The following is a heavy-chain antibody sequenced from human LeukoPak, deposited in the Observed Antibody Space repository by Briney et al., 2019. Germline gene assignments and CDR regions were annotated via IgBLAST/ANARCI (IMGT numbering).Heavy chain of an antibody. CDR3: ARRHPTGSGGCFDY. D-gene: IGHD3-10*01. J-gene: IGHJ4*02. V-gene: IGHV5-51*01. CDR1: RFGFTSYW. CDR2: IYPGDSDT. Sequence: GESLKISCKGSRFGFTSYWIGWVRQVPGKGLEWMGIIYPGDSDTRYSPSFQGQVTLSADKSITTAYLQWSSLKASDTAIYYCARRHPTGSGGCFDYWGQGTLVTVSS.